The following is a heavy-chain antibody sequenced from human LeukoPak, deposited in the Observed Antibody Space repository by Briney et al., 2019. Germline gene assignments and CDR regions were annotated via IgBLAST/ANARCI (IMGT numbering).Heavy chain of an antibody. CDR2: ISAYNGNT. CDR3: ARGRLAYCGGDCLDY. D-gene: IGHD2-21*01. CDR1: GYTFTSYG. Sequence: ASVKVSCKASGYTFTSYGISWVRQAPGQGLEWMGWISAYNGNTNYAQKLQGRVTMTTDTSTSTAYMELRSLRSDDTAVYYCARGRLAYCGGDCLDYWGQGTLVTVSS. J-gene: IGHJ4*02. V-gene: IGHV1-18*01.